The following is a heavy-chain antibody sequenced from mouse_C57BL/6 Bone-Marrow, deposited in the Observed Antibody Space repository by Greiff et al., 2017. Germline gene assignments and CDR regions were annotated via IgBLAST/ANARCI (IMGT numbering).Heavy chain of an antibody. CDR3: ARSGSSYFDY. D-gene: IGHD1-1*01. CDR1: GYTFTSYW. J-gene: IGHJ2*01. Sequence: QVQLQQPGAELVMPGASVKLSCKASGYTFTSYWMHWVKQRPGQGLEWIGEIDPSASYTNYNQKFKGKSTLTVDKSSSTAYMQLSSLTSEDSAVYYCARSGSSYFDYWGQGTTLTVSS. V-gene: IGHV1-69*01. CDR2: IDPSASYT.